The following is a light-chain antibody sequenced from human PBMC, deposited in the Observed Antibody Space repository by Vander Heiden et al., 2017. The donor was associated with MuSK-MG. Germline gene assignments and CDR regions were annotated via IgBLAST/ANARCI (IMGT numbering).Light chain of an antibody. Sequence: SYELTQPLSVSVALGQTARITCGGNNFGSKNVHWYQQKPGQAPVLVIYRDSNRPSGIPERFSGSNSGNTATLTISRAQAGDEADYYCQVWDSSTDVFGGGTKLTVL. CDR1: NFGSKN. J-gene: IGLJ2*01. CDR3: QVWDSSTDV. CDR2: RDS. V-gene: IGLV3-9*01.